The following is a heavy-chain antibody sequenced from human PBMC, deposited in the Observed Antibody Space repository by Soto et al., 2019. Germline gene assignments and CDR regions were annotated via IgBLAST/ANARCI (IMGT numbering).Heavy chain of an antibody. CDR1: GFTFSRYA. CDR2: ISSSGGST. CDR3: AKDSPSYYYYMDV. V-gene: IGHV3-23*01. J-gene: IGHJ6*03. Sequence: GGSLRLSCAASGFTFSRYAMNWVRQAPGKGLEWVSAISSSGGSTYYADSVKGRFTISRDNSKNTLYLQMNSLRAEDTAVYYCAKDSPSYYYYMDVWGQGTTVTVSS.